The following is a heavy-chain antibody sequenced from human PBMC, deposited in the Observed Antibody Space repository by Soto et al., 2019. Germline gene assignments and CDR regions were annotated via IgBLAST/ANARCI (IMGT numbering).Heavy chain of an antibody. CDR2: INHSGST. J-gene: IGHJ4*02. Sequence: ETLSLTCAVYGWCFSGYYWSWIRQPPGKGLEWIGEINHSGSTNYNPSLKSRVTISVDTSKNQFSLKLSSVTAAATAVYYCTRXXYGDYYFDYWGQGTLVTVSS. D-gene: IGHD4-17*01. V-gene: IGHV4-34*01. CDR3: TRXXYGDYYFDY. CDR1: GWCFSGYY.